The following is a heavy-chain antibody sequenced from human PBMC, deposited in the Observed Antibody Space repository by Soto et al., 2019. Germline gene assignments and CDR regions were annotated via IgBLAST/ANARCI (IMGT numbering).Heavy chain of an antibody. J-gene: IGHJ6*02. Sequence: PSEALSLTCAVNGGSFSGYYWSWFRQPPGKGLEWIGEINHSGTTNYNPSLKSRVTISVDTSKNQFSLKVNSVTAADTGVYFCARHGDYYGMDVWGQGTTVTVSS. D-gene: IGHD3-16*01. CDR1: GGSFSGYY. CDR2: INHSGTT. V-gene: IGHV4-34*01. CDR3: ARHGDYYGMDV.